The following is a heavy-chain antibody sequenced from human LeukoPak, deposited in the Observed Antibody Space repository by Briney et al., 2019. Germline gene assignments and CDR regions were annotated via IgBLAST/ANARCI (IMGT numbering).Heavy chain of an antibody. CDR1: GYTFTSYA. J-gene: IGHJ4*02. V-gene: IGHV7-4-1*02. CDR3: ARDRDSYSSSWYRD. D-gene: IGHD6-13*01. CDR2: INTNTGNP. Sequence: APVKVSCKASGYTFTSYAMNWVRQAPGQGLEWMGWINTNTGNPTYAQGFTGRFVFSLDTSVSTAYLQISSLKAEDTAVYYCARDRDSYSSSWYRDWGQGTLVTVSS.